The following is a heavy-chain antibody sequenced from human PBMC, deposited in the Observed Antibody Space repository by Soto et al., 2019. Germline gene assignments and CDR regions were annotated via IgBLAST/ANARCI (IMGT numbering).Heavy chain of an antibody. D-gene: IGHD2-2*01. CDR1: GCTFTSYA. J-gene: IGHJ5*02. CDR3: ARYLPAAANWFDP. CDR2: INAGNGNT. Sequence: GASVKVSCKASGCTFTSYAMHWVRQAPGQRLEWMGWINAGNGNTKYSQKFQGRVTITRDTSASTAYMELSSLRSEDTAVYYCARYLPAAANWFDPWGQGTLVTVSS. V-gene: IGHV1-3*01.